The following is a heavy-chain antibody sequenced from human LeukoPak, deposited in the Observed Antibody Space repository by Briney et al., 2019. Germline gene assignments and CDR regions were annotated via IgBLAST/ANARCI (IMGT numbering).Heavy chain of an antibody. CDR3: ARLYSSSSGKAFDI. Sequence: PGGSLRLSCAASGFTFGSHSMNWVRRAPGKGLEWVSYISSGRTIYYADSVKGRFTISRDNARNSLYLQMNSLRAEDTAVYYCARLYSSSSGKAFDIWGQGTMVTVSS. CDR2: ISSGRTI. J-gene: IGHJ3*02. D-gene: IGHD6-6*01. V-gene: IGHV3-48*04. CDR1: GFTFGSHS.